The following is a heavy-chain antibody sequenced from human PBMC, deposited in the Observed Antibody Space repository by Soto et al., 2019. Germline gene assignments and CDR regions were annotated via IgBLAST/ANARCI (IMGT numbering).Heavy chain of an antibody. CDR3: ARGQVGAAATRLSRFDP. V-gene: IGHV4-30-2*06. CDR2: ISHLETT. J-gene: IGHJ5*02. Sequence: SETLSLTCSVSGVTMSYGGYSWSWIRQSPGKGLEWLGYISHLETTYYNPSFKSRLSLSIDRTRNQFSLSLSSMTAADTAVYYCARGQVGAAATRLSRFDPWGQGTLVTVSS. D-gene: IGHD6-13*01. CDR1: GVTMSYGGYS.